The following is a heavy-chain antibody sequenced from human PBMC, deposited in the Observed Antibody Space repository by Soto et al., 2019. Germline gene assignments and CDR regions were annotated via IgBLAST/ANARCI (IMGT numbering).Heavy chain of an antibody. CDR3: ASPSSSGWSHYYYYMDV. CDR2: ISSSSSYI. D-gene: IGHD6-19*01. Sequence: PGGSLRLSCAASGFTFSSYSMNWVRQAPGKGLEWVSSISSSSSYIYYADSVKGRFTISRDNAKNSLYLQMNSLRAEDTAVYYCASPSSSGWSHYYYYMDVWGKGTTVTVS. CDR1: GFTFSSYS. J-gene: IGHJ6*03. V-gene: IGHV3-21*01.